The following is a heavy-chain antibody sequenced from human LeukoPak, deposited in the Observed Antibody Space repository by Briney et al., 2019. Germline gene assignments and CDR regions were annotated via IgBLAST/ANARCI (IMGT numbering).Heavy chain of an antibody. CDR2: ISSSSSYI. V-gene: IGHV3-21*01. CDR1: GFTFSSYS. CDR3: ARDFVATGSDFDY. Sequence: GGSLRLSCAASGFTFSSYSMNWVRQAPGKGLEWVSSISSSSSYIYYADSVKGRFTISRGNAKNSLYLQMNSLRAEDTAVYYCARDFVATGSDFDYWGQGTLVTVSS. J-gene: IGHJ4*02. D-gene: IGHD5-12*01.